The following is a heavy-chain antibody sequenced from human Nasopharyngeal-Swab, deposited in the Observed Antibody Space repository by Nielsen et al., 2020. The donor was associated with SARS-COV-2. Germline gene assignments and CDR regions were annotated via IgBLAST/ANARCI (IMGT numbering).Heavy chain of an antibody. D-gene: IGHD7-27*01. J-gene: IGHJ3*02. V-gene: IGHV1-69*01. CDR2: IIPIFGTA. CDR1: GGTFSSYA. Sequence: KVSCKASGGTFSSYAISWVRQAPGQGLEWMGGIIPIFGTANYAQKFQGRVTITADESTSTAYMELSSLRSEDTAVYYCARPANWGSHDAFDIWGQGTMVTVSS. CDR3: ARPANWGSHDAFDI.